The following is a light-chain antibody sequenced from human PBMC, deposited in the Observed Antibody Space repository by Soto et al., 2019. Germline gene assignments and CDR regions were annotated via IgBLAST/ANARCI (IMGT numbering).Light chain of an antibody. Sequence: IQLTQSPSTLSASAVDTATVTCLASQSVSSWLAWYQQKPGEAPKLLIYDASALPRGVPSRFSGSGAGTKFTHTIASLQPDDVATYYCQQYETFSGTFGPGTKVDIK. V-gene: IGKV1-5*01. CDR3: QQYETFSGT. CDR1: QSVSSW. CDR2: DAS. J-gene: IGKJ1*01.